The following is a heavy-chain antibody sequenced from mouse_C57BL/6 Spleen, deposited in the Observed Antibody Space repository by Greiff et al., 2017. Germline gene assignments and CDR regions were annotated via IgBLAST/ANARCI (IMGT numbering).Heavy chain of an antibody. CDR1: GFTFSDYG. CDR2: ISSGSSTI. J-gene: IGHJ3*01. D-gene: IGHD1-1*01. CDR3: ARNDYGSSYKFAY. Sequence: EVKVVESGGGLVKPGGSLKLSCAASGFTFSDYGMHWVRQAPEKGLEWVAYISSGSSTIYYADKVKGRFNISRDNAENTLFLQMTSLRSEDTAMYYCARNDYGSSYKFAYWGQGTLVTVSA. V-gene: IGHV5-17*01.